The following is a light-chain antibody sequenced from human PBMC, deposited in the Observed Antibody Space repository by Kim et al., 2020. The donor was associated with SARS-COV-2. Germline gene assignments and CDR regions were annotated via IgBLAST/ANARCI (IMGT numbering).Light chain of an antibody. Sequence: EIVLTQSPATLSLSPGDTATLSCRASQRVSDYLAWYQQRPGQAPRLLIYDAAVRATGTPARFSGSGSGTDFTLTIRNLEPDDFAVYYCQHRTNWPLTFGGGTKVDIK. CDR1: QRVSDY. V-gene: IGKV3-11*01. J-gene: IGKJ4*01. CDR3: QHRTNWPLT. CDR2: DAA.